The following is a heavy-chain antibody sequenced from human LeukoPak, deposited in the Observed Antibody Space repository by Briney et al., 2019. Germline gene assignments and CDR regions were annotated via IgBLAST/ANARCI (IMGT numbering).Heavy chain of an antibody. J-gene: IGHJ4*02. D-gene: IGHD3-10*01. CDR1: GFAFTTYR. CDR3: ARGGFLLWFGVS. Sequence: PGGSLRLSCAASGFAFTTYRMSWVRQAAGKGLEWVANIKEDGSEKNYVDSVKGRFTISRDNAKNLVFLQMNSLRAEDTAVYYCARGGFLLWFGVSGGQGTLVTVSS. CDR2: IKEDGSEK. V-gene: IGHV3-7*05.